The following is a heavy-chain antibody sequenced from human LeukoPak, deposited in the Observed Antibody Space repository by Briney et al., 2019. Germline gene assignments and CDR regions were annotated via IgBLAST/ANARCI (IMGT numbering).Heavy chain of an antibody. J-gene: IGHJ4*02. CDR3: ASGRAGTIAAAGTRFDY. CDR1: GFTFSSYW. V-gene: IGHV3-74*01. D-gene: IGHD6-13*01. Sequence: PGGSLRLSCAASGFTFSSYWMHWVRQAPGKGLVWVSRINSDGSSTSYADSVKGRFTISRDNAKNTLFLQMNSLRAEDTAVYYCASGRAGTIAAAGTRFDYWGQGTLVTVSS. CDR2: INSDGSST.